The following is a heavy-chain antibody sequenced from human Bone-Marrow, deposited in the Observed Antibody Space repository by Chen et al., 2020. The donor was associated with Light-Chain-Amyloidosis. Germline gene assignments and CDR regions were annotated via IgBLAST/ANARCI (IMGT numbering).Heavy chain of an antibody. J-gene: IGHJ6*03. CDR3: ASYDPRTYYYYYMDV. Sequence: EVQLVESGGGLVKPGGSLRLSCAASGFTFSSYSMNWVRQAPGKGLEWVSSISSSSSYIYYADSGKGRFTISRDNAKNSLYLQMNSLRAEDTAVYYCASYDPRTYYYYYMDVWGKGTTVTVSS. V-gene: IGHV3-21*01. CDR2: ISSSSSYI. CDR1: GFTFSSYS. D-gene: IGHD3-3*01.